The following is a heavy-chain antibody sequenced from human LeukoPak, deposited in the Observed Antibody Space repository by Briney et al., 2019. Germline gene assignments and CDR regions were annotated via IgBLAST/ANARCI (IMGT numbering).Heavy chain of an antibody. Sequence: ASETLSLTCTFPGGSISSSYWSWIRPPPGKGLEWIGYIYYSGRTNYNPSLKSRVTISVDTSKNQFSLKLRSVTAADTAVYYCATQFGEKFDCWGQGVLVSVSS. CDR1: GGSISSSY. CDR2: IYYSGRT. V-gene: IGHV4-59*01. J-gene: IGHJ4*02. CDR3: ATQFGEKFDC. D-gene: IGHD3-10*01.